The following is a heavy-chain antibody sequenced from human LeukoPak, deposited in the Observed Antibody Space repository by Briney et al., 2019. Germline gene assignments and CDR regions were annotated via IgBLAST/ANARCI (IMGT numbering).Heavy chain of an antibody. Sequence: PGGSLRLSCAASGFTFSSYWMSWGRQAPGKGVEWVANIKQDGSEKYYVDSVKGRFTISREKAKNSLYLQMNSLRAEDTAVYYCARGYYDILTGYYPWGQGTLVTVSS. V-gene: IGHV3-7*01. CDR3: ARGYYDILTGYYP. J-gene: IGHJ5*02. D-gene: IGHD3-9*01. CDR2: IKQDGSEK. CDR1: GFTFSSYW.